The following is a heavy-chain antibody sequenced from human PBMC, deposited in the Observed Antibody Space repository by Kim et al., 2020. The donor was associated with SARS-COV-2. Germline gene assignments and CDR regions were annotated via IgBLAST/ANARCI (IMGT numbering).Heavy chain of an antibody. D-gene: IGHD3-9*01. V-gene: IGHV3-48*02. CDR2: ISSSSSTI. CDR1: GFTFSSYS. Sequence: GGSLRLSCAASGFTFSSYSMNWVRQAPGKGLEWVSYISSSSSTIYYADSVKGRFTISRDNAKNSLYLQMNSLRDEDTAVYYCARELRYFDWLPNHFDYWGQGTLVTVSS. CDR3: ARELRYFDWLPNHFDY. J-gene: IGHJ4*02.